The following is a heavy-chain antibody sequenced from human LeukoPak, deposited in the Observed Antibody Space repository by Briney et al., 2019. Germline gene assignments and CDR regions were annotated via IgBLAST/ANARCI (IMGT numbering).Heavy chain of an antibody. CDR2: IYYSGST. CDR1: GGSISSYY. Sequence: PSETLSLTCTVSGGSISSYYWSWIRQPPGKGLEWIGYIYYSGSTNYNPSLKSRVTISVDTSKNQFSLKLSSVTAANTAVYYCARDLRDYYDSSGYWLDPWGQGTLVTVSS. V-gene: IGHV4-59*01. J-gene: IGHJ5*02. CDR3: ARDLRDYYDSSGYWLDP. D-gene: IGHD3-22*01.